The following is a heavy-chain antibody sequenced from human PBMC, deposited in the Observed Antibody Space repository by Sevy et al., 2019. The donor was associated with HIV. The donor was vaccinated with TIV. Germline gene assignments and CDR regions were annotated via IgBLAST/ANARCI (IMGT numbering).Heavy chain of an antibody. CDR1: GFTFSNAW. CDR3: TTDQMAYVYSNYYYYYYMDV. Sequence: GGSLRLSCAASGFTFSNAWMSWVRQAPGKGLEWVGRIKSKTDGGTTDYAAPVKGRSTISRDDSKNTLYLQMNSLKTEDTAVYYCTTDQMAYVYSNYYYYYYMDVWGKGTTVTVSS. V-gene: IGHV3-15*01. CDR2: IKSKTDGGTT. D-gene: IGHD4-4*01. J-gene: IGHJ6*03.